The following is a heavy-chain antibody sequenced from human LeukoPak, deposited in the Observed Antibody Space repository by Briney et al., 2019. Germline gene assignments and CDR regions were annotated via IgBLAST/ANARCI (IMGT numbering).Heavy chain of an antibody. V-gene: IGHV3-30*04. CDR3: ARDQLRFLEWSWDY. J-gene: IGHJ4*02. CDR1: GFTFSSYA. Sequence: GGSLRLSCAASGFTFSSYAMLWVRKAPGKGLEGVAVISYDGSNKYYADSVKGRFTISRDNSKNTLYLQMNSLRAEHTAVYYCARDQLRFLEWSWDYWGQGTLVTVSS. CDR2: ISYDGSNK. D-gene: IGHD3-3*01.